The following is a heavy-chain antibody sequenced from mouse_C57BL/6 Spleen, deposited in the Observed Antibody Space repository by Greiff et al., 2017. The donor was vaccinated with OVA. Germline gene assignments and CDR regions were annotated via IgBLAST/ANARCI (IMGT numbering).Heavy chain of an antibody. CDR1: GFNIKNTY. J-gene: IGHJ2*01. Sequence: EVQLQQSVAELVRPGASVKLSCTASGFNIKNTYMHWVKQRPEQGLEWIGRIDPANGNTKYAPKFQGKATITADTSSNTAYLQLSSLTSEDTAIYYCARSLEDGSSYGTYYFDYWGQGTTLTVSS. CDR2: IDPANGNT. CDR3: ARSLEDGSSYGTYYFDY. D-gene: IGHD1-1*01. V-gene: IGHV14-3*01.